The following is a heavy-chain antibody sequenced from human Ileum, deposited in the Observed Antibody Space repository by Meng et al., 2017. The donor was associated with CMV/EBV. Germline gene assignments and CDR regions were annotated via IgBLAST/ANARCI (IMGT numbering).Heavy chain of an antibody. D-gene: IGHD3-10*01. CDR1: GFTFSSYA. CDR3: ARSTASGTDFWG. J-gene: IGHJ4*02. V-gene: IGHV3-33*01. CDR2: IWYDGSNT. Sequence: GESLKISCAASGFTFSSYAMHWVRQAPGKGLEWVAVIWYDGSNTYYVDSVKGRFTISRDNSKNTLYLQMNSLRVDDTAVYYCARSTASGTDFWGWGQGTLVTVSS.